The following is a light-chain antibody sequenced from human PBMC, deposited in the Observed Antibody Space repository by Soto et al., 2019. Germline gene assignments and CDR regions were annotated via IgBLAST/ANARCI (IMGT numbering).Light chain of an antibody. CDR2: AAS. CDR3: QQSYSTPPFT. CDR1: QNISSF. Sequence: DIQMTQSPSSLSASVGDRVTITCRASQNISSFLNWYQQKPKKAPKLLIYAASSLQSGVPSRFSGSGFGTDFTLTINGLQPEDFATYSCQQSYSTPPFTFGPGTKVDIK. V-gene: IGKV1-39*01. J-gene: IGKJ3*01.